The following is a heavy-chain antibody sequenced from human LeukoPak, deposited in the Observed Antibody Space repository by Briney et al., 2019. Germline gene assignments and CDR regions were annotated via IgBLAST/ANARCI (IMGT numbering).Heavy chain of an antibody. Sequence: SETLSLTCTVSGDSMSSYYWSWIRQPPGKGLEWIGHIYYSGSTDYNPSLKSRLTISVDTSKNQFSLQLSSVTAADAAVYFCARQNSGARLNVWGQGTTVTVSS. CDR3: ARQNSGARLNV. CDR2: IYYSGST. V-gene: IGHV4-59*08. J-gene: IGHJ6*02. D-gene: IGHD6-25*01. CDR1: GDSMSSYY.